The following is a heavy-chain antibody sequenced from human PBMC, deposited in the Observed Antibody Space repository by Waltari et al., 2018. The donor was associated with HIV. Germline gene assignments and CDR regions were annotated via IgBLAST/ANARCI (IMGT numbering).Heavy chain of an antibody. Sequence: EVQLLESGGGLVQPGGSLRRSCAASGLHLWNVAMSWVRQAPGKGPEWVSALSGSGSTASYADYVKGRFTISRDFSNNTLFLQMNNLRAEDTAVYFCAKSMRDLRPSAFDVWGQGTMVAISS. J-gene: IGHJ3*01. CDR2: LSGSGSTA. CDR1: GLHLWNVA. V-gene: IGHV3-23*01. CDR3: AKSMRDLRPSAFDV. D-gene: IGHD2-8*01.